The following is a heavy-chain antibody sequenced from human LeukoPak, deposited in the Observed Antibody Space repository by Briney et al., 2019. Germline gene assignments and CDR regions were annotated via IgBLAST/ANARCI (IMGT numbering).Heavy chain of an antibody. Sequence: GRSLRLSCAASGFTFSSYAMPWVRQAPGKGLEWVAVISYDGSNKYYADSVKGRLTISRDNSKNTLYLQMNSLRAEDTAVYYCARERELPSAGAFDYWGQGTLVTVSS. J-gene: IGHJ4*02. V-gene: IGHV3-30-3*01. CDR3: ARERELPSAGAFDY. D-gene: IGHD1-26*01. CDR2: ISYDGSNK. CDR1: GFTFSSYA.